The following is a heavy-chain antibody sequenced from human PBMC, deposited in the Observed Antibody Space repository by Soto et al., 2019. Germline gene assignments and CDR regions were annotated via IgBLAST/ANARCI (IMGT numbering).Heavy chain of an antibody. CDR3: ARDPNIVATMGSIYYYYGMDV. V-gene: IGHV3-7*01. D-gene: IGHD5-12*01. CDR2: IRQDGSEK. J-gene: IGHJ6*02. Sequence: HPGGSLRLSCAASGFTFSIYWMSWVRQAPGKGLEWVANIRQDGSEKYYVDSVKGRFTISRDNAKNSLYLQMNSLRAEDTAVYYCARDPNIVATMGSIYYYYGMDVWGQGTTVTVSS. CDR1: GFTFSIYW.